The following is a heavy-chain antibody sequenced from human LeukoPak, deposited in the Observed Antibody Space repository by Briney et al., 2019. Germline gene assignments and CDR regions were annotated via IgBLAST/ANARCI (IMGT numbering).Heavy chain of an antibody. V-gene: IGHV1-69*05. J-gene: IGHJ4*02. CDR3: ARGGYSSPPFDY. Sequence: SVKVSCKASGGTFSSYAISWVRQAPGQGLEWMGGIIPIFGTANYAQKFQGRVTTTTDESTSTAYMELSSLRSEDTAVYYCARGGYSSPPFDYWGQGTLVTVSS. CDR1: GGTFSSYA. CDR2: IIPIFGTA. D-gene: IGHD6-13*01.